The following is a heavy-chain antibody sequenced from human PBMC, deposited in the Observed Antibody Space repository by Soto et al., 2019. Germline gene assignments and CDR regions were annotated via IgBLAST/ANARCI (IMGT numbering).Heavy chain of an antibody. CDR2: ISLSGSTI. CDR3: ARESFSASPNFFDY. V-gene: IGHV3-48*03. D-gene: IGHD1-26*01. CDR1: GFAFSNYE. J-gene: IGHJ4*02. Sequence: LRLSCAASGFAFSNYEMNWVRQAPGKGLEWVSYISLSGSTIYYADSVKGRFTISRDDAKDSLYLEMDSLRADDTAVYYCARESFSASPNFFDYWGQGTLVTVSS.